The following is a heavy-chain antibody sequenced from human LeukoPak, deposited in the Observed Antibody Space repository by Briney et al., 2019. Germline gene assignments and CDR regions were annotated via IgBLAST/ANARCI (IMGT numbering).Heavy chain of an antibody. CDR1: GFMFGNHG. D-gene: IGHD2-21*02. CDR3: ARVSPMTDGAFDL. V-gene: IGHV3-48*03. J-gene: IGHJ3*01. Sequence: GGSLRLSCEGSGFMFGNHGLIWVRQAPGEGLDWLSFIRPSGVTRLYENSVKGRFTISRDNAENSVFLQMNSLRVEDTAVYYCARVSPMTDGAFDLWGQGVMVTVSS. CDR2: IRPSGVTR.